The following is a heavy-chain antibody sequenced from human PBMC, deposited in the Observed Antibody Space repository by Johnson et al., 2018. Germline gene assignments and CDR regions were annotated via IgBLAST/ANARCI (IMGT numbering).Heavy chain of an antibody. D-gene: IGHD3-10*01. J-gene: IGHJ6*04. CDR3: ARDSGLLRGADLDV. Sequence: QVQLQESGAEVKKPGASVKVSCKASGYIFSSYAMHWVRQAPGQRLEWMGWINAGNGNTKYSQKFQGRVTITRDTSAGTVYIDLSSLRSEDTAVYYCARDSGLLRGADLDVWGKGTTVTVSS. CDR1: GYIFSSYA. CDR2: INAGNGNT. V-gene: IGHV1-3*01.